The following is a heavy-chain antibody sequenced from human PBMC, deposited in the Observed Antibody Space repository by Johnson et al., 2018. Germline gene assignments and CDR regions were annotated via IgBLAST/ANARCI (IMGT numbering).Heavy chain of an antibody. V-gene: IGHV3-15*07. CDR2: IKSKTDGGTT. J-gene: IGHJ6*03. D-gene: IGHD4-23*01. CDR3: TTDLGSTTVVTDYYYCMDV. Sequence: EVQLVESGGGLVKPGGSLRLSCAASGFTFSNAWMNWVRQAPGKGLEWVGSIKSKTDGGTTDYAAPVKGRFTISRDDSKNTLYLQMNSLKTEDTAVYYCTTDLGSTTVVTDYYYCMDVWGKGTTVTVSS. CDR1: GFTFSNAW.